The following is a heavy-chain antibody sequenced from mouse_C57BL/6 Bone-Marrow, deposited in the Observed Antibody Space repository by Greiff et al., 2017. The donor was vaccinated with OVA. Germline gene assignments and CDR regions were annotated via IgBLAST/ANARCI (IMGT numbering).Heavy chain of an antibody. D-gene: IGHD2-5*01. CDR2: ISSGGSYT. Sequence: EVKLVESGGDLVKPGGSLKLSCAASGFTFSSYGMSWVRQTPDKRLEWVATISSGGSYTYYPDSVKGRFTISRDNAKNTLYLQMSSLKSEDTAMYYCARQNYSNSYAMDYWGQGTSVTVSS. CDR1: GFTFSSYG. CDR3: ARQNYSNSYAMDY. J-gene: IGHJ4*01. V-gene: IGHV5-6*01.